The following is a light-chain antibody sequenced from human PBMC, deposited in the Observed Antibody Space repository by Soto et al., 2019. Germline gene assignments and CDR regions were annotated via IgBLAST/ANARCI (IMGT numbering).Light chain of an antibody. V-gene: IGLV2-14*01. CDR2: EVT. CDR3: SSYTSSSTYVV. Sequence: QSALTQPASVSGSPGQSITISCTGTSSDVGGYNYVSWYQQHPGKAPKLKIYEVTNRPSWVSNRFSGSKSGNTASLTISGLRPEDEADYYCSSYTSSSTYVVFGGGTKLTVL. CDR1: SSDVGGYNY. J-gene: IGLJ2*01.